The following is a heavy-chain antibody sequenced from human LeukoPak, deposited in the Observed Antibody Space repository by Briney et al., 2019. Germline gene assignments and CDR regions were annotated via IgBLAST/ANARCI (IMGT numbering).Heavy chain of an antibody. CDR3: EREAREYGGIDY. Sequence: GGSLTRYCSASGFTFSSYWMIWLRPAPGQGLEGVANTKQDGSEKYYVDSVKGPFTISRDNAKNSLYLQMNSLRAEETAVYYCEREAREYGGIDYWGQGTLVTVSS. D-gene: IGHD4-23*01. J-gene: IGHJ4*02. CDR1: GFTFSSYW. V-gene: IGHV3-7*01. CDR2: TKQDGSEK.